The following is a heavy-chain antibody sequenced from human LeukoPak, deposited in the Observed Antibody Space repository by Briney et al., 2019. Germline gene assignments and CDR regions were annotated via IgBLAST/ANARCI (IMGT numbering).Heavy chain of an antibody. V-gene: IGHV3-23*01. CDR1: GFTFSSYA. Sequence: GGSLRLSCAASGFTFSSYAMSWVRQAPGKGLEWVSDISGSGGSTYYADSVKGRFTISRDNTKNTLYLQMNSLRAEDTAVYYCAKDIVGATHNCFDPWGQGTLVTVSS. D-gene: IGHD1-26*01. CDR2: ISGSGGST. J-gene: IGHJ5*02. CDR3: AKDIVGATHNCFDP.